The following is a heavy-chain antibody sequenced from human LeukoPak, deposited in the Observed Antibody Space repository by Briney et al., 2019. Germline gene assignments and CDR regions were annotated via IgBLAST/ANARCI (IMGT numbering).Heavy chain of an antibody. D-gene: IGHD6-19*01. V-gene: IGHV1-69*13. Sequence: ASVKVSCKASGYTFTSYGISWVRQAPGQGLEWMGGIIPIFGTANYAQKFQGRVTITADESTSTAYMELSSLRSEDTAVYYCARGGAVAGSFDYWGQGTLVTVSS. CDR2: IIPIFGTA. CDR3: ARGGAVAGSFDY. J-gene: IGHJ4*02. CDR1: GYTFTSYG.